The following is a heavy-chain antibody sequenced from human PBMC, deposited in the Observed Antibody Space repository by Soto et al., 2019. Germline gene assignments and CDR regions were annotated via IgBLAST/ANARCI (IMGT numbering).Heavy chain of an antibody. Sequence: GESLKISCKGSGYSFTIYWISWVRQMPGKGLEWMGRIDPSDSYTNYSPSFQGHVTISADKSISTAYLQWSSLKASDTAMYYCASSTPGYYYGMDVWGQGTTVTVSS. J-gene: IGHJ6*02. CDR3: ASSTPGYYYGMDV. CDR1: GYSFTIYW. V-gene: IGHV5-10-1*01. CDR2: IDPSDSYT.